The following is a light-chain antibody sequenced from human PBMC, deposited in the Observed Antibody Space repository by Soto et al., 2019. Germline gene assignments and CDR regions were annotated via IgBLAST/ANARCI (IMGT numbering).Light chain of an antibody. Sequence: VMTQSPATLSVSPGERAALSCRASQSVGGNLSGYHQKPVGSPRLLIYDSCIRRTAFPSRFGGIGSGTDFPLTISSLEPEDFAVYCCQQRSNALTFGGGTKVDIK. CDR3: QQRSNALT. CDR1: QSVGGN. CDR2: DSC. V-gene: IGKV3-11*01. J-gene: IGKJ4*01.